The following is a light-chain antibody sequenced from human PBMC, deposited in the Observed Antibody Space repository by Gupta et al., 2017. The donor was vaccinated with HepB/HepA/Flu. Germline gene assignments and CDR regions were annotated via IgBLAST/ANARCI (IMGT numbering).Light chain of an antibody. J-gene: IGLJ2*01. CDR1: SSDVGGYNY. Sequence: QSALTQPASVSGPPGQSITISCTGTSSDVGGYNYVSWYQQHSVKAPKLIIYDVSNRPSGVSNRFSGSKSDNTASLTISGLQAEDEADYYCSSYTSSSTLVVFGGGTKLTVL. V-gene: IGLV2-14*01. CDR2: DVS. CDR3: SSYTSSSTLVV.